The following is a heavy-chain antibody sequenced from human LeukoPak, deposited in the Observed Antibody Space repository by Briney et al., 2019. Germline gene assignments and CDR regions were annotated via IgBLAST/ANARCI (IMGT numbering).Heavy chain of an antibody. J-gene: IGHJ4*02. CDR3: ARAGLNGDVDY. V-gene: IGHV4-34*01. Sequence: SETLSLTCAVYGGSFSGYYWSWIRQAPGKGLEWIGEINHSGSTNYNPSLKSRVTISVDTSKNQFSLKLSSVTAADTAVCYCARAGLNGDVDYWGQGTLVTVSS. CDR1: GGSFSGYY. CDR2: INHSGST. D-gene: IGHD4-17*01.